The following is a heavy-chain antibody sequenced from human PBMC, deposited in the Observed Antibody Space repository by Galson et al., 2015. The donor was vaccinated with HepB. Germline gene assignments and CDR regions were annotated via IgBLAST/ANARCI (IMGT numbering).Heavy chain of an antibody. J-gene: IGHJ4*02. CDR1: GGSISSNNYY. Sequence: LSLTCTVSGGSISSNNYYWGWIRQPPGKGLEWIGSIHYSGSTYYNPSLKSRVTISVDTSKNQFSLKLRFVTAADTAVYYCARRAAYYYGSGSWYYFDYWGQGTLVTVSS. CDR3: ARRAAYYYGSGSWYYFDY. V-gene: IGHV4-39*01. CDR2: IHYSGST. D-gene: IGHD3-10*01.